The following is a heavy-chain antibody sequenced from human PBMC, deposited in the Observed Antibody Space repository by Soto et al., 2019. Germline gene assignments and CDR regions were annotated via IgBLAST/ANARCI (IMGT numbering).Heavy chain of an antibody. V-gene: IGHV4-59*08. J-gene: IGHJ4*02. CDR2: IYDSGST. Sequence: SETLSLTCTVSGGSISSYYWSWIRQPPGKGLEWIGFIYDSGSTYYNPSLKSRVTISVDTSKNQFSLKLNSMTAADTAVYYCARSGYGDRFDYWGQGTLVTVSS. CDR3: ARSGYGDRFDY. D-gene: IGHD4-17*01. CDR1: GGSISSYY.